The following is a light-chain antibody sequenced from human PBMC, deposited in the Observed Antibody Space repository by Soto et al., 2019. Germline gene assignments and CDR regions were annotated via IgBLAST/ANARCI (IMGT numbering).Light chain of an antibody. J-gene: IGKJ1*01. V-gene: IGKV3-11*01. CDR1: QSVSSS. Sequence: EVVVTQSPDTLSLSPGETATLSCRASQSVSSSVAWYQHKPGQSPRLVDYSGDKRAPGIPPRFSGSGSGTDFTLTISSLESDDFAIYYCQQRYSWLRAFGPGTKVEVK. CDR3: QQRYSWLRA. CDR2: SGD.